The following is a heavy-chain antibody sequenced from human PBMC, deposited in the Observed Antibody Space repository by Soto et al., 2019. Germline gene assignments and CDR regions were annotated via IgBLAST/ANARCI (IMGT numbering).Heavy chain of an antibody. Sequence: PGGSLRLSCAASGFTFSSYGMHWVRQAPGKGLEWVAVISYDGSNKYYADSVKGRFTISRDNSKNTLYLQMNSLRAEDTAVYYCAKDLRVVVAATPTDYGGTPLDYWGQGTLVTVSS. CDR1: GFTFSSYG. D-gene: IGHD2-15*01. CDR3: AKDLRVVVAATPTDYGGTPLDY. V-gene: IGHV3-30*18. CDR2: ISYDGSNK. J-gene: IGHJ4*02.